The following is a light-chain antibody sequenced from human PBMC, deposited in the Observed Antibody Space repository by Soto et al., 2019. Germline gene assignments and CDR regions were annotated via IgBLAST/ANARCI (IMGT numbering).Light chain of an antibody. CDR2: ANS. J-gene: IGLJ2*01. CDR1: SSNIGADYD. V-gene: IGLV1-40*01. Sequence: QSGLTQPPSVSGAPGQRLTISCTGSSSNIGADYDVHWYQQLPGTAPKLLIYANSNRPSGVPGRFSGSKSGNTASLTISGLQAEDEADYYCCSFAGSHSVVFGGGTQLTVL. CDR3: CSFAGSHSVV.